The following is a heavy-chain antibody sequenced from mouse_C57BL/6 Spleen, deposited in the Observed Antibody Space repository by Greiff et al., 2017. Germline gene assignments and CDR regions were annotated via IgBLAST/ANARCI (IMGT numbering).Heavy chain of an antibody. CDR1: GYSITSGYY. CDR3: ARVPYRAMDY. CDR2: ISYDGSN. V-gene: IGHV3-6*01. D-gene: IGHD5-1*01. Sequence: EVKVEESGPGLVKPSQSLSLTCSVTGYSITSGYYWNWIRQFPGNKLEWMGYISYDGSNNYNPSLKNRISITRDTSKNQFFLKLNSVTTEDTATYYCARVPYRAMDYWGQGTSVTVSS. J-gene: IGHJ4*01.